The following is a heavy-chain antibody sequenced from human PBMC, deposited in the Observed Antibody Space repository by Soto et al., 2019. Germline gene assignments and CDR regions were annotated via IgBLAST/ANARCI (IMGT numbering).Heavy chain of an antibody. Sequence: LSLTCTVSGGSILDSTYYWAWIRQSPGKGLEWIGTIFYSGGTFYTPSLKSRVTMSVDTSNNQFSLKLSSVTAADTAVYYCARQASGYYYGWFDPWGQGTLVTVSS. V-gene: IGHV4-39*01. D-gene: IGHD3-22*01. J-gene: IGHJ5*02. CDR2: IFYSGGT. CDR3: ARQASGYYYGWFDP. CDR1: GGSILDSTYY.